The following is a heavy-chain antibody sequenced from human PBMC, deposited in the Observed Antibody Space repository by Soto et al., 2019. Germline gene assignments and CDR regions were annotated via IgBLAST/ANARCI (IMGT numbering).Heavy chain of an antibody. CDR1: GDSLRNHY. Sequence: SETLSLTCSVSGDSLRNHYWSWIRQPPGSRLEWLGHIFYSGDTSSYNPSLKSRVSMSVDTSKNQFSLKLRSVSADDTAVYFCARVSYFRGFDWLFAFDSWGQGALVTVSS. V-gene: IGHV4-59*11. J-gene: IGHJ4*02. CDR2: IFYSGDT. CDR3: ARVSYFRGFDWLFAFDS. D-gene: IGHD3-9*01.